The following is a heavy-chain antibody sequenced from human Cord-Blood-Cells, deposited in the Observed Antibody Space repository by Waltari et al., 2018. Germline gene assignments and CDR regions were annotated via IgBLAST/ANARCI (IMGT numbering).Heavy chain of an antibody. D-gene: IGHD3-9*01. CDR3: ARLDYDILTGYPSEAFDI. CDR2: IYYSGST. Sequence: QLQLQESGPGLVKPSETLSLTCTVSGGSISSSSYYWGWIRQPPGKGLEWIGSIYYSGSTDCQPALKSRVPLSVDTSKNQFSLKLSSVTAADTAVYYCARLDYDILTGYPSEAFDIWGQGTMVTVSS. CDR1: GGSISSSSYY. J-gene: IGHJ3*02. V-gene: IGHV4-39*01.